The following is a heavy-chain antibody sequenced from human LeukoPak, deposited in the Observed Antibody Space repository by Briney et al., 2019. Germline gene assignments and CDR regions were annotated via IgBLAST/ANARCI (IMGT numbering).Heavy chain of an antibody. Sequence: SETLSLTCNVSGGSISSYYWSWIRQPPGKGLEWIGYMYYSGNTNYNPSLKSRVTTSVDTSKNQFSLKLNSVTAADTAVYYCARHTLVGARNAFDIWGQGTMVTVPS. CDR1: GGSISSYY. J-gene: IGHJ3*02. CDR2: MYYSGNT. V-gene: IGHV4-59*08. CDR3: ARHTLVGARNAFDI. D-gene: IGHD1-26*01.